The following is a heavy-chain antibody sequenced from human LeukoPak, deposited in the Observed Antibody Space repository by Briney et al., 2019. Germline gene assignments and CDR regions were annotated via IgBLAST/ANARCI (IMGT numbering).Heavy chain of an antibody. J-gene: IGHJ6*02. CDR3: ASHGVWFGELSSYYYYGMDV. D-gene: IGHD3-10*01. CDR1: GFTFDEYG. Sequence: PGGSLRLSCAASGFTFDEYGMSWVRQAPGKGLEWVSGINWNGGSTGYADSVKGRFTISRDNAKNSLYLQMNSLRAEDTALYYCASHGVWFGELSSYYYYGMDVWGQGTTVTVSS. V-gene: IGHV3-20*04. CDR2: INWNGGST.